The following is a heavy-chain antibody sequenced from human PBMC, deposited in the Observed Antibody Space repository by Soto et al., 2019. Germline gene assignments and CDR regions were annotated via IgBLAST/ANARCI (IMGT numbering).Heavy chain of an antibody. CDR2: IIPIFGTA. Sequence: AVKVSCKASGCTFSSYAISWVRQAPGQGLGWMGGIIPIFGTANYAQKFQGRVTITADESTSTAYMELSSLRSEDTAVYYCARPSGYSYGYVNWFDPWGQGTLVTVSS. V-gene: IGHV1-69*13. D-gene: IGHD5-18*01. CDR3: ARPSGYSYGYVNWFDP. CDR1: GCTFSSYA. J-gene: IGHJ5*02.